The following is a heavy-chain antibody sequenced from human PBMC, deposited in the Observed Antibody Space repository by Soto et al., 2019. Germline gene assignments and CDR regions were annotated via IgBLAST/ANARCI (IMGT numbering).Heavy chain of an antibody. CDR2: IIPMFGTP. CDR1: GVTLNRQE. D-gene: IGHD5-12*01. CDR3: ATSDGTDGYSFDY. Sequence: ASVKVSGKASGVTLNRQEMRGVGKAPGQGLEWMGGIIPMFGTPHYAEKFQDRVTITADESTGTAYLELSSLTSEDTAVYSCATSDGTDGYSFDYWGPGTLVTVSS. V-gene: IGHV1-69*13. J-gene: IGHJ4*02.